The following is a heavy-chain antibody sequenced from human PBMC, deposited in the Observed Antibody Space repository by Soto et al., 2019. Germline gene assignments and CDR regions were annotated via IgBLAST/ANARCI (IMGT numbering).Heavy chain of an antibody. CDR3: AQSDPTRRSVNLTKSNGMAA. CDR2: INHSGST. Sequence: SETLSLTCAVYGGSFSGYYWSWIRQPPGKGLEWIGEINHSGSTNYNPSLKSRVTISVDTSKNQFSLKLSSVTAADTAVYYCAQSDPTRRSVNLTKSNGMAAWRQSNTIT. CDR1: GGSFSGYY. D-gene: IGHD3-3*01. J-gene: IGHJ6*01. V-gene: IGHV4-34*01.